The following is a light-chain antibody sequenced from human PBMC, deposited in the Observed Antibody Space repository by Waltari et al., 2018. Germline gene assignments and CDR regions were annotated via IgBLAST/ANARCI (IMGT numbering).Light chain of an antibody. CDR1: QGISTW. CDR3: QQYNNWPYT. J-gene: IGKJ2*01. Sequence: DIQMTQSPSSVSASVGDRVTITCRASQGISTWLAWYQQKPGKAPQLLIYAASTLQSGVPSRFSGSGSGTEFTLTIYSLQSEDFAVYYCQQYNNWPYTFGQGTKLEIK. V-gene: IGKV1-12*01. CDR2: AAS.